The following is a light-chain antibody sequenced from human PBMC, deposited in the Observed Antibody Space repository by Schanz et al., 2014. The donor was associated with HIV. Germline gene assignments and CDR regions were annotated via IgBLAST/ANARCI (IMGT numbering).Light chain of an antibody. CDR2: EAS. CDR3: QQYSADCT. CDR1: QSVITW. J-gene: IGKJ2*02. Sequence: DIRMTQSPSTLSASVGDRVTITCRASQSVITWLAWYQQKPGNSPKLLIYEASTLESGVPSRFSGNGSGTEFTLTITSLQPDDFATYYCQQYSADCTFGQGTKLEIK. V-gene: IGKV1-5*03.